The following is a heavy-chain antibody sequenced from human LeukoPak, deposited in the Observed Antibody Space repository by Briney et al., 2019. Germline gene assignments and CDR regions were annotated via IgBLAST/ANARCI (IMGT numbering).Heavy chain of an antibody. CDR1: GFTFSSYA. CDR3: AKGLEQWLVRGYFQH. D-gene: IGHD6-19*01. CDR2: ISSSGGST. J-gene: IGHJ1*01. Sequence: GGSLRLSCAASGFTFSSYAMSWVRQAPGKGLEWVSAISSSGGSTYYAVSVKGRFTISRDNSKNTLYLHMNSLRAEDTAVYYCAKGLEQWLVRGYFQHWGQGTLVTVSS. V-gene: IGHV3-23*01.